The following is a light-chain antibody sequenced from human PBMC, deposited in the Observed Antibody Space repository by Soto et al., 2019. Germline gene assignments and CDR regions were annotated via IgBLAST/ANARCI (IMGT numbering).Light chain of an antibody. CDR2: DAS. CDR1: QSVSSTY. CDR3: HQSGTSPAT. V-gene: IGKV3-20*01. Sequence: EIVLTQSPGTLSLSPGERATLSCRASQSVSSTYVAWYQQKPGQAPRLLIFDASSRATGIPDRFSGSGSGTHFTLTISRLEPEDFALYYCHQSGTSPATFGQGTKVEIK. J-gene: IGKJ1*01.